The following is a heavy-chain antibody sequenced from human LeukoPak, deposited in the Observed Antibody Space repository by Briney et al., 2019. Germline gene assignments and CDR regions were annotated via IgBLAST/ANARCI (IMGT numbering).Heavy chain of an antibody. V-gene: IGHV1-18*01. CDR2: ISGYNGNK. D-gene: IGHD5-18*01. CDR1: GYTFSSYG. Sequence: ASVKVSCKASGYTFSSYGITWVRRAPGQGLEWMGWISGYNGNKNYAQKLQGRVTMTTDTSTSTAYMELRSLRSDDTAIYYCVRQVDIAMALPDYWGQGTLVTVSS. CDR3: VRQVDIAMALPDY. J-gene: IGHJ4*02.